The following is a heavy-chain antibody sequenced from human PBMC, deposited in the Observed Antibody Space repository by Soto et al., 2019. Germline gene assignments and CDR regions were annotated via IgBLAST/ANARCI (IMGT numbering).Heavy chain of an antibody. D-gene: IGHD3-3*01. CDR2: IYSGGST. J-gene: IGHJ6*02. V-gene: IGHV3-53*01. CDR1: GFTVSSNY. CDR3: ASSTNYDFWRTYYYYYGMDV. Sequence: HPGGSLRLSCAASGFTVSSNYMSWVRQAPGKGLEWVSVIYSGGSTYYADSVKGRFTISRDNSKNTLYLQMNSLRAEDTAVYYCASSTNYDFWRTYYYYYGMDVWGQGTTVTVPS.